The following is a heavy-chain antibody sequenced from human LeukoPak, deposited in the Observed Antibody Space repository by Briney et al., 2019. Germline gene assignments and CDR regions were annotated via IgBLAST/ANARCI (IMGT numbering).Heavy chain of an antibody. CDR2: TSSSSSYI. J-gene: IGHJ3*02. CDR3: ARDRGMGAFDI. V-gene: IGHV3-21*01. D-gene: IGHD2-15*01. Sequence: PGGSLRLSCAASGFTFSSYSMNWVRQAPGKGLEWVSSTSSSSSYIYYADSVKGRFTISRDNAKNSLYLQMNSLRAEDTAVYYCARDRGMGAFDIWGQGTMVSVSS. CDR1: GFTFSSYS.